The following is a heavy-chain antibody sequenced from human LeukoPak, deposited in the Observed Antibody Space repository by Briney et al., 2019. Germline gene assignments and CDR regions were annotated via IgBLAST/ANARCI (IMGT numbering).Heavy chain of an antibody. CDR1: GFTVNSNY. CDR2: IFNGGSI. J-gene: IGHJ4*02. D-gene: IGHD3-10*01. V-gene: IGHV3-66*01. Sequence: GGSLRLSCAASGFTVNSNYMSWVRQAPGKGLEWVSVIFNGGSIYYADSVKARFTISTDNSKNMLYLQMNSLRAEDTAVYYCARGLFASGSYYNFFDYWAQGTLVTVSS. CDR3: ARGLFASGSYYNFFDY.